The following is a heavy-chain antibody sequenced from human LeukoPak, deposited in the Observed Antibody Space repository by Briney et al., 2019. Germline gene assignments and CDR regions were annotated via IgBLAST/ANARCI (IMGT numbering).Heavy chain of an antibody. V-gene: IGHV3-30*18. CDR1: GFTFSSYS. D-gene: IGHD1-20*01. Sequence: GGSLRLSCAASGFTFSSYSMNWVRQAPGKGLEWVAVISYDGSNKYYADSVKGRFTISRDNSKNTLYLQMNSLRAEDTAVYYCAKDVMEITGTTDYDYWGQGTLVTVSS. J-gene: IGHJ4*02. CDR3: AKDVMEITGTTDYDY. CDR2: ISYDGSNK.